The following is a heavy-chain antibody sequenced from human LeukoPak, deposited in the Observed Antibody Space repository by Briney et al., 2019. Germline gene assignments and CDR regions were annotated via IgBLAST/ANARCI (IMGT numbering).Heavy chain of an antibody. CDR2: IYTSGST. Sequence: PSETLSLTCTVSGGSISSYYWSWIRQPAGKGLEWIGRIYTSGSTNYNPSLKSRVTMSVDTSKNQFSLKLSSVTAADTAVYYCARDQAFASKSRSEYFDPWGRGTLVTVSS. D-gene: IGHD1-14*01. J-gene: IGHJ2*01. V-gene: IGHV4-4*07. CDR1: GGSISSYY. CDR3: ARDQAFASKSRSEYFDP.